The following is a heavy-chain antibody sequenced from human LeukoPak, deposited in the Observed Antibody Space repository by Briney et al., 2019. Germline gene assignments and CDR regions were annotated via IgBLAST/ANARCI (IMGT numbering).Heavy chain of an antibody. CDR3: ARDRDVLLWFGELLLNNWFDP. J-gene: IGHJ5*02. CDR1: GYTFTGYY. Sequence: ASVKVSCKASGYTFTGYYMHWVRQAPGQGLEWMGWINPNSGGTNYAQKFQGRVTMTRDTSISTAYVELSRLRSDDTAVYYCARDRDVLLWFGELLLNNWFDPWGQGTLVTVSS. CDR2: INPNSGGT. D-gene: IGHD3-10*01. V-gene: IGHV1-2*02.